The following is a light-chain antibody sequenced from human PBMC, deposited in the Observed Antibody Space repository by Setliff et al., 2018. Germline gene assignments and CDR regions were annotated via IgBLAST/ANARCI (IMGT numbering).Light chain of an antibody. CDR3: GSYAGYNKFYV. CDR1: SSDVGGYNR. CDR2: EVT. J-gene: IGLJ1*01. Sequence: QSALAQPPSASGSPGQSVTISCTGTSSDVGGYNRVSWYQQYPGKAPKVMIYEVTKRPSGVPDRFSGSKSGNTASLTVSGLQAEDEGHYYCGSYAGYNKFYVFGTGTKVTVL. V-gene: IGLV2-8*01.